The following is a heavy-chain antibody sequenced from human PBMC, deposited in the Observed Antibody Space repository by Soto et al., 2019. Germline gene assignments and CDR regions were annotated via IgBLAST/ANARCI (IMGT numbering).Heavy chain of an antibody. CDR2: INHRGYT. CDR1: GESFIGYY. Sequence: QVHLQQWGAGLLKPSETLSLTCAVYGESFIGYYWTWIRQPPGKVLEWIGEINHRGYTNYNSPLNSRVTISIETSKNQFSLKLTSVTAADKSVYYCAETDIVSTNWFDPWGRRTLVTVSS. V-gene: IGHV4-34*02. CDR3: AETDIVSTNWFDP. D-gene: IGHD5-12*01. J-gene: IGHJ5*02.